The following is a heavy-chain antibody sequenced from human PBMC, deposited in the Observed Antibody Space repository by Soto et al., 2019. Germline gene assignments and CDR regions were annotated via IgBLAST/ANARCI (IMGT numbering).Heavy chain of an antibody. V-gene: IGHV1-18*01. Sequence: ASVKVSCKASGYTFTSYGISWVRQAPGQGLEWMGWISAYNGNTNYAQKLQGRVTMTTDTSTSTAYMELRSLRSDDTAVYYCARWGPEYSYYDFWSCYYGHYYYYMDVWRKGTTVTVS. CDR3: ARWGPEYSYYDFWSCYYGHYYYYMDV. J-gene: IGHJ6*03. CDR2: ISAYNGNT. D-gene: IGHD3-3*01. CDR1: GYTFTSYG.